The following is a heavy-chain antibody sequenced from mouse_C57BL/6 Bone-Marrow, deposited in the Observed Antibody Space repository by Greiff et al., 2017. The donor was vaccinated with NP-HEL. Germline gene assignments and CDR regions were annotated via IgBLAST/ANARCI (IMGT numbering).Heavy chain of an antibody. J-gene: IGHJ3*01. Sequence: EVKLMESGGGLVQPGGSLSLSCAASGFTFTDYYMSWVRQPPGKALEWLGFIRNKANGYTTEYSASVKGRFTISRDNSQSILYLQMNALRAEDSATYYCARSLITTGRGFAYWGQGTLVTVS. CDR1: GFTFTDYY. CDR2: IRNKANGYTT. CDR3: ARSLITTGRGFAY. D-gene: IGHD1-1*01. V-gene: IGHV7-3*01.